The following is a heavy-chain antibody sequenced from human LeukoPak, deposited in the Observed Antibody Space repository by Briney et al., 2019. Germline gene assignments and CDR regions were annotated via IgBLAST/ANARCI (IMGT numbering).Heavy chain of an antibody. J-gene: IGHJ4*02. CDR3: ARDPRCSSTSCYGVDYFDY. Sequence: PGRSLRLSCAASGFTFSSYGMHWARQAPGKGLEWVAVIWYDGSNKYYADSVKGRFTISRDNSKNTLYLQMNSLRAEDTAVYYCARDPRCSSTSCYGVDYFDYWGQGTLVTVSS. CDR1: GFTFSSYG. CDR2: IWYDGSNK. V-gene: IGHV3-33*01. D-gene: IGHD2-2*01.